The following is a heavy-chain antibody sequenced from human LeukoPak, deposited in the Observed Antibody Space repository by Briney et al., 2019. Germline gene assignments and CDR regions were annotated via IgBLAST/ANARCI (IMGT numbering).Heavy chain of an antibody. V-gene: IGHV3-23*01. CDR3: AKGGLRGGTYNDDF. J-gene: IGHJ4*02. CDR2: IGGSGGGA. CDR1: GFTFSLYG. Sequence: GGTLRLSYAASGFTFSLYGMSWVRQAPGKGLEWVAGIGGSGGGAYYAEALTGRSTISRDNSKNTVYLQMNDLRVEDTAIYYCAKGGLRGGTYNDDFWGQGTLVTVSS. D-gene: IGHD3-16*01.